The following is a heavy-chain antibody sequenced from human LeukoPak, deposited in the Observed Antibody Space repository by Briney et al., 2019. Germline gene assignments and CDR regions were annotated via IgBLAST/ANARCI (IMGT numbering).Heavy chain of an antibody. CDR2: INPSGGST. Sequence: ASVKVSCTASGYTFTSYYMHWVRQAPGQGLEWMGIINPSGGSTSYAQKFQGRVTMTRDMSTSTVYMELSSLRSEDTAVYYCARAGVAMEFDYWGQGTLVTVSS. CDR3: ARAGVAMEFDY. V-gene: IGHV1-46*01. CDR1: GYTFTSYY. J-gene: IGHJ4*02. D-gene: IGHD6-19*01.